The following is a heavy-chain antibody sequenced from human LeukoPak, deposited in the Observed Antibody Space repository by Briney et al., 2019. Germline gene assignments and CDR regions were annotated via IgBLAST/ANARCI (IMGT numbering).Heavy chain of an antibody. D-gene: IGHD3-22*01. CDR2: ISGSGGST. CDR1: GFTFSSYA. CDR3: ANDLIPWYDSSGYYYDAFDI. J-gene: IGHJ3*02. Sequence: GSLRLSCAASGFTFSSYAMSWVRQAPGKGLEWVSAISGSGGSTYYADSVKGRFTISRDNSKNTLYLQMNSLRAEDTAVYYCANDLIPWYDSSGYYYDAFDIWGQGTMVTVSS. V-gene: IGHV3-23*01.